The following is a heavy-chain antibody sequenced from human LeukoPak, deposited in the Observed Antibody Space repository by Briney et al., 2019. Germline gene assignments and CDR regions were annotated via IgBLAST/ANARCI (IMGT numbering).Heavy chain of an antibody. CDR1: GFTFGGSG. CDR2: IRYDGSDK. J-gene: IGHJ3*02. D-gene: IGHD3-22*01. V-gene: IGHV3-30*02. Sequence: GGSLRLSCAASGFTFGGSGMHWVRQAPGKGLEWVAFIRYDGSDKHYADSVKGRFTISRDNSKNTLYLQMNSLRAEDTAVYYCAKDHYYDSSGYYYGSAFDIWGQGTMVTVSS. CDR3: AKDHYYDSSGYYYGSAFDI.